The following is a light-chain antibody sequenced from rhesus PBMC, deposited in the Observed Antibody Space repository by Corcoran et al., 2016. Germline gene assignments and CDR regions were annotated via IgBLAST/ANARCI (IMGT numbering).Light chain of an antibody. V-gene: IGLV2S9*01. Sequence: QSTLTQPPSVSKSLGQSVTISCTGSSSDIGGYTDISWYQQPPATAPRLLIYDVIKRPSGVPDRVSGSKSGNTASLTISGLQAEDVADYYCCSYRTGSTYIFGLGTRLTVL. J-gene: IGLJ1*01. CDR3: CSYRTGSTYI. CDR1: SSDIGGYTD. CDR2: DVI.